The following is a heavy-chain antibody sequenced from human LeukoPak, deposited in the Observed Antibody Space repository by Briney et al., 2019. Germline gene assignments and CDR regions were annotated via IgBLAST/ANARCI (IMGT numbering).Heavy chain of an antibody. J-gene: IGHJ6*02. V-gene: IGHV4-4*02. D-gene: IGHD2-2*02. CDR2: IYHNGTL. CDR3: ATAPILRGEGGEHYEYGMDV. Sequence: SETLSLTCAVSVGSISSGNWWTWVRQSPGKGLEWIGEIYHNGTLNYNPSLKSRVTISADSFKNHFSLKLTSVTAADTAVYYCATAPILRGEGGEHYEYGMDVWGQGTTVIVSS. CDR1: VGSISSGNW.